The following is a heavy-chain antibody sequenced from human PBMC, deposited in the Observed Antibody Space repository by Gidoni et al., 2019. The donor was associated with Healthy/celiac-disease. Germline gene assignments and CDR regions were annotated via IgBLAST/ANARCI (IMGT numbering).Heavy chain of an antibody. CDR2: IYHSGST. D-gene: IGHD5-12*01. V-gene: IGHV4-38-2*02. J-gene: IGHJ4*02. CDR3: ARGLIGGYDSGGRFDY. Sequence: QVQLQESGPGLVKPSETLSLTCTVSGYSISSGYYWGWIRQPPGKGLEWIGSIYHSGSTYYNPSLKSRVTISVDTSKNQFSLKLSSVTAADTAVYYCARGLIGGYDSGGRFDYWGQGTLVTVSS. CDR1: GYSISSGYY.